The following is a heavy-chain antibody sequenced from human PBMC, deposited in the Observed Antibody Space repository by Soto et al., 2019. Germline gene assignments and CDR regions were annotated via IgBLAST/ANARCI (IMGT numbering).Heavy chain of an antibody. J-gene: IGHJ6*02. Sequence: GGSLRLSCAASGFTFSSYAMHWVRQAPGKGLEWVAVISYDGSNKYYADSVKGRFTISRDNSKNTLYLQMNSLRAEDTAVYYCARDQQSVAYYYYGMDVWGQGTTVTVSS. CDR3: ARDQQSVAYYYYGMDV. D-gene: IGHD5-12*01. CDR1: GFTFSSYA. CDR2: ISYDGSNK. V-gene: IGHV3-30-3*01.